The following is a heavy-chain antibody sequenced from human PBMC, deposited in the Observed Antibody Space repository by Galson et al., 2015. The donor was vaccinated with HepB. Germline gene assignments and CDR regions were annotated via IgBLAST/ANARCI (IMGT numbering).Heavy chain of an antibody. D-gene: IGHD5-12*01. Sequence: SLRLSCAASGFTFSSYGMHWVRQAPGKGLEWVAFIRYDGSNKYYADSVKGRFTISRDNSKNTLYLQMNSLRAEDTAVYYCASPVRGYSGYDANAFDIWGQGTMVTVSS. J-gene: IGHJ3*02. V-gene: IGHV3-30*02. CDR2: IRYDGSNK. CDR3: ASPVRGYSGYDANAFDI. CDR1: GFTFSSYG.